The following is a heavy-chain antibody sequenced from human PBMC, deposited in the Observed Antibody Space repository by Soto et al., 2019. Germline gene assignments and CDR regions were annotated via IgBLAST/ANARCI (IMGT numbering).Heavy chain of an antibody. CDR3: ARSSVGYYDILTGYYNWFDP. V-gene: IGHV4-59*01. D-gene: IGHD3-9*01. CDR2: IYYSGST. J-gene: IGHJ5*02. CDR1: GGSISSYY. Sequence: SETLSLTCTVSGGSISSYYWSWIRQPPGKGLEWIGYIYYSGSTNYNPSPKSRVTISVDTSKNQFSLKLSSVTAADTAVYYCARSSVGYYDILTGYYNWFDPWGQGTLVTSPQ.